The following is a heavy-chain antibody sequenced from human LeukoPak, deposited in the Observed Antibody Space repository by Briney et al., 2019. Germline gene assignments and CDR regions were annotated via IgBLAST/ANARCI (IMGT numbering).Heavy chain of an antibody. CDR1: GGSISSSSYF. Sequence: SETLSLTCTVSGGSISSSSYFWGWIRQPPGKGLEWIGSIFYSGSTYYNPSLNSRVTISIDTSKNQFSLRLSSVTAADTAVYYCARLPMAMGVFDYWGQGTLVTVSS. J-gene: IGHJ4*02. D-gene: IGHD3-10*01. V-gene: IGHV4-39*01. CDR3: ARLPMAMGVFDY. CDR2: IFYSGST.